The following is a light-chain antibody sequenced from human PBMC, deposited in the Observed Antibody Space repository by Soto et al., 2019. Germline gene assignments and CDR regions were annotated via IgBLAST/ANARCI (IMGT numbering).Light chain of an antibody. V-gene: IGKV1-39*01. CDR2: AAS. CDR1: LSISRY. J-gene: IGKJ2*01. CDR3: QQSFNTLMYT. Sequence: DIQLTQSPSSLSASVGDRVTITCRSSLSISRYLNWYQQKPGKAPKLLIYAASHLHSGVPSRFSGSGSGTEFTLTVSSLQPEDFATYLCQQSFNTLMYTFGQGTKVDI.